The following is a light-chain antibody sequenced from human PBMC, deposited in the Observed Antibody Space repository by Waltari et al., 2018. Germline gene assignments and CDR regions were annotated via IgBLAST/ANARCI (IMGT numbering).Light chain of an antibody. V-gene: IGLV1-47*01. CDR2: RNN. CDR1: SSNIGSNS. CDR3: ATWDDSLSGWV. J-gene: IGLJ3*02. Sequence: QSVLTQPPSTSGTPGQRVTISCSGSSSNIGSNSVCWYQQLPGTAPKLLIYRNNPLPSGVPDRFSGSKSGTSASLAISGLRSEDEADYYCATWDDSLSGWVFGGGTKLTVL.